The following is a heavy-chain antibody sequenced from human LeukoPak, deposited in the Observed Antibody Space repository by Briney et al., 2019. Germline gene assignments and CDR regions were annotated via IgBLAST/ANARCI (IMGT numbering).Heavy chain of an antibody. CDR1: GGSISSYY. CDR3: ARERTGYGSGSYYTDY. CDR2: IYYSGST. V-gene: IGHV4-59*01. Sequence: SETLSLTCTVSGGSISSYYWSWIRQPPGKGLEWMGYIYYSGSTNYNPSLKSRVTISVDTSKNQFSLKLSSVTAADTAVYFCARERTGYGSGSYYTDYWGQGTLVTVSS. D-gene: IGHD3-10*01. J-gene: IGHJ4*02.